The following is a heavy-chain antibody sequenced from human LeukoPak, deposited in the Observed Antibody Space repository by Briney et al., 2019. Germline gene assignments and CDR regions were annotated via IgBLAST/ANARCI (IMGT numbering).Heavy chain of an antibody. CDR1: GYTFTDYY. CDR3: ARVRTLPAAANFDY. J-gene: IGHJ4*02. Sequence: RASVTVSFKASGYTFTDYYMHWVRQAPGQGLEWMGWINPNSGGTNYAQKFQGRVTMTRDTSISTAYMELSRLRSDDTAVYYCARVRTLPAAANFDYWGQGTLVTVSS. V-gene: IGHV1-2*02. D-gene: IGHD2-2*01. CDR2: INPNSGGT.